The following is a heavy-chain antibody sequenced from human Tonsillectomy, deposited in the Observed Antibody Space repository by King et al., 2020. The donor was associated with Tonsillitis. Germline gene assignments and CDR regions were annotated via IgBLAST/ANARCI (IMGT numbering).Heavy chain of an antibody. CDR3: AKPSDYPLDY. CDR2: ITYGGSNK. D-gene: IGHD4/OR15-4a*01. V-gene: IGHV3-30*18. J-gene: IGHJ4*02. Sequence: VQLVESGGGVVQPGRSLRLSCAASGFTFSNYGMHWVRQATGKGLEWVAVITYGGSNKYYADSVKGRFTISRDNSKNTLYLQMNSLRAEDTAVYYCAKPSDYPLDYGGQGTLVTASS. CDR1: GFTFSNYG.